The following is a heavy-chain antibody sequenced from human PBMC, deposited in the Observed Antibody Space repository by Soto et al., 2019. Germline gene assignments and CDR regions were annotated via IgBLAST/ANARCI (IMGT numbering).Heavy chain of an antibody. CDR3: VTGYCSAGVCSRGY. V-gene: IGHV3-7*01. Sequence: EVQVMESGGGLVQPGGSLRLSCEVSGLTFSGYWMTWVHQATGKGLEWVANLNPEGSAKYYVDSVRGRFTISRDNAKHSLYLQMNSLRVEDTAVYYCVTGYCSAGVCSRGYWGQGTLVTVTS. CDR1: GLTFSGYW. D-gene: IGHD2-8*02. CDR2: LNPEGSAK. J-gene: IGHJ4*02.